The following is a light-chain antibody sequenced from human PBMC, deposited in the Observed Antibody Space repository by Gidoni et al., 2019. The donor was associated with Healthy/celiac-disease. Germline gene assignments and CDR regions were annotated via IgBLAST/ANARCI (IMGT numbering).Light chain of an antibody. Sequence: IQMTQSPSSLSATAGGRVTITCRASQSISSYLNWYQQKPGKAPKLLIYAASSLQSGVPSRFSGSGSGTDFTLTISSLQPEDFAIYYCQQSYSTPRTFGQGTKVEIK. CDR2: AAS. CDR3: QQSYSTPRT. J-gene: IGKJ1*01. CDR1: QSISSY. V-gene: IGKV1-39*01.